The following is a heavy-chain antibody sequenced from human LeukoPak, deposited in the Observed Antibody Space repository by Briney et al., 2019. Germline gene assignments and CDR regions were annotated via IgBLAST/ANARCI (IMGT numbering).Heavy chain of an antibody. CDR3: ARGLGYCSGGSCSPYYYYYGMDV. D-gene: IGHD2-15*01. V-gene: IGHV3-11*01. J-gene: IGHJ6*02. Sequence: PGGSRRLACAAYGFTFSDYYMSWNRQAPGKGLEWVSYISSSGSTIYYADSVKGRFTISRDNAKNSLYLQMNSLRAEDTAVYYDARGLGYCSGGSCSPYYYYYGMDVWGQGTTVTVSS. CDR2: ISSSGSTI. CDR1: GFTFSDYY.